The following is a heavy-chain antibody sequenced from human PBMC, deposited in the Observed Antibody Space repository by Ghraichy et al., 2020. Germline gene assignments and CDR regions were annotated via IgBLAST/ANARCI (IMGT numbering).Heavy chain of an antibody. V-gene: IGHV4-59*01. CDR2: IYYSGST. CDR3: ARGQAFGGVIAFFDY. Sequence: GSLRLSCTVSGGSISSYYWSWIRQPPGKGLEWIGYIYYSGSTNYNPSLKSRVTISVDTSKNQFSLKLSSVTAADTAVYYCARGQAFGGVIAFFDYWGQGTLVTVSS. D-gene: IGHD3-16*02. CDR1: GGSISSYY. J-gene: IGHJ4*02.